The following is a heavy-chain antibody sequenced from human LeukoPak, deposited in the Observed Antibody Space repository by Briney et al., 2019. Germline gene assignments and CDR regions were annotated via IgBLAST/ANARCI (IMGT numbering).Heavy chain of an antibody. V-gene: IGHV7-4-1*02. D-gene: IGHD6-6*01. J-gene: IGHJ6*03. CDR1: GYTFTRYA. CDR3: ARAVGGVPVRPLAYSYYYMDV. CDR2: INANTGNP. Sequence: ASVKVSCKASGYTFTRYAMNWVRQAPGQGLEWMGWINANTGNPTYAQGFTGRFVFSLDTSVSTAYLQMSSLKAEDTAVYYCARAVGGVPVRPLAYSYYYMDVWGKGTTVTVSS.